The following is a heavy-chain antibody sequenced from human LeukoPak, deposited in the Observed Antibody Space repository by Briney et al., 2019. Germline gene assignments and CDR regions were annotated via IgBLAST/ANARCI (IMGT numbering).Heavy chain of an antibody. Sequence: PGRSLRLSCAASGFTFSSYARHWVRQAPGKGLEWVSVIYSGGSTYYADSVKGRFTISRDNSKNTLYLQMNSLRAEDTAVYYCARGMVRGVLDYWGQGTLVTVSS. D-gene: IGHD3-10*01. CDR1: GFTFSSYA. V-gene: IGHV3-66*01. CDR2: IYSGGST. J-gene: IGHJ4*02. CDR3: ARGMVRGVLDY.